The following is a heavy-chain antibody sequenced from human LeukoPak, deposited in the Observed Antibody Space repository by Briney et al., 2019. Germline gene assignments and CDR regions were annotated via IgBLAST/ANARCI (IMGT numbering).Heavy chain of an antibody. V-gene: IGHV4-34*01. CDR3: ARVPRGTYYYGVDV. CDR1: GGSFSGYY. CDR2: INHSGST. Sequence: SETLSLTCAVYGGSFSGYYWSWIRQPPGKGLEWVGEINHSGSTNYNPSLKRRVTISVDTSNNQFSLKLSSVTAADAAVYYCARVPRGTYYYGVDVWGKGTTVTVSS. D-gene: IGHD1-1*01. J-gene: IGHJ6*04.